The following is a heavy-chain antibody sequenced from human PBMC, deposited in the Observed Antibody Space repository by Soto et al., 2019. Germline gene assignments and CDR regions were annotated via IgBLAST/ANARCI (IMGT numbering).Heavy chain of an antibody. Sequence: PGGSLRLSCAASGFTFSSYAMHWVRQAPGKGLEWVAVISYDGSNKYYADSVKGRFTISRDNSKNTLYLQMNSLRAEDTAVYYCARDAKGGHAARDAFDIWGQGTMVTVSS. CDR3: ARDAKGGHAARDAFDI. CDR2: ISYDGSNK. CDR1: GFTFSSYA. J-gene: IGHJ3*02. V-gene: IGHV3-30-3*01.